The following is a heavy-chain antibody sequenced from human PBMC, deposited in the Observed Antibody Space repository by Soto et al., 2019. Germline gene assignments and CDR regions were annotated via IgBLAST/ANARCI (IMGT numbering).Heavy chain of an antibody. V-gene: IGHV3-33*01. CDR3: ARGGADLFFDY. Sequence: GGSLRLSCAASGFTFSSYGMHWVRQPPGKGLEWVAVIWYDGSNKYYADSVTGRFTISRDNSKNTLYLQMNSLRAEDTAVYSCARGGADLFFDYWGHGTLVTVSS. J-gene: IGHJ4*01. CDR2: IWYDGSNK. CDR1: GFTFSSYG.